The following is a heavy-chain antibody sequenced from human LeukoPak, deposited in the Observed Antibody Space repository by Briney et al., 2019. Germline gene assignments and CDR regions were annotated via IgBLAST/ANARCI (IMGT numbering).Heavy chain of an antibody. Sequence: SKTLSLTCTVSNDSLGTSYWSWLRQPPGKRLEWIGNVFYSGYANYNPSLKSRVTISIDTSKNQFSLSLTSVSAADTAVYYCGKEADRADAFDIWGQGTMVTVSS. CDR3: GKEADRADAFDI. D-gene: IGHD3-10*01. CDR1: NDSLGTSY. V-gene: IGHV4-59*01. CDR2: VFYSGYA. J-gene: IGHJ3*02.